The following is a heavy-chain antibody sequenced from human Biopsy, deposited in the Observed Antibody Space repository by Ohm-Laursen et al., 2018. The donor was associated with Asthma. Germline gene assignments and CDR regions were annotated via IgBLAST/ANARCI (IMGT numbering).Heavy chain of an antibody. CDR2: IFFDGSNK. D-gene: IGHD6-6*01. V-gene: IGHV3-30*03. Sequence: SLRLSCSASGFTFSSFGMHWVRQAPGKGLEWVAGIFFDGSNKYYADSVKGRFTISRDNSKDTLYLQVNSLRGDDTAVYYCARGKTWGRSYYFDYWGQGTLVTVSS. J-gene: IGHJ4*02. CDR3: ARGKTWGRSYYFDY. CDR1: GFTFSSFG.